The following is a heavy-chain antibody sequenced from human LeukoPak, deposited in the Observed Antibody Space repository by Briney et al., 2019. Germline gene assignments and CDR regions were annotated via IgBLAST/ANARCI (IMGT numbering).Heavy chain of an antibody. V-gene: IGHV4-34*01. Sequence: KPSETLSLTCAVYGGSFSGYYWSWIRQPPGKGLEWIGEINHSGSTDYNPSLKSRVTISVDTSKNQFSLNLNSVTAADTAVYYCARDVAGGVIGKYYFDYWGQGTLVTVSS. D-gene: IGHD3-16*02. J-gene: IGHJ4*02. CDR3: ARDVAGGVIGKYYFDY. CDR2: INHSGST. CDR1: GGSFSGYY.